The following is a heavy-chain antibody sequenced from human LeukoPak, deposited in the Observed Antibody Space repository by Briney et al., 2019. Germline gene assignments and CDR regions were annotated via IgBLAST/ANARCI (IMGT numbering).Heavy chain of an antibody. Sequence: ASVKVSCKVSGYTLTELSMHWVRQAPGKGLEWMGGFDPEDGETIYAQKFQGRVTMTEDTSTDTAYMELSSLRSEDTAAYYCAGGGCSSTSCYTGMDVWGKGTTVTVSS. V-gene: IGHV1-24*01. D-gene: IGHD2-2*02. CDR3: AGGGCSSTSCYTGMDV. J-gene: IGHJ6*04. CDR1: GYTLTELS. CDR2: FDPEDGET.